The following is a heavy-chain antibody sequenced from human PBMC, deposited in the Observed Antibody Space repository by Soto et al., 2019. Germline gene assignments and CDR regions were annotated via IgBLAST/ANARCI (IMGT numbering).Heavy chain of an antibody. D-gene: IGHD5-12*01. CDR2: INHSGST. CDR1: GGSFGGYY. J-gene: IGHJ4*02. Sequence: SETLSLTCAVYGGSFGGYYWSWIRQPPGKGLEWIGEINHSGSTNYNPSLKSRFTISRDNSKNTLFLQMDSLRAEDTAVYYCAKDSRGYRGYPAYWGQGTLVTVSS. V-gene: IGHV4-34*01. CDR3: AKDSRGYRGYPAY.